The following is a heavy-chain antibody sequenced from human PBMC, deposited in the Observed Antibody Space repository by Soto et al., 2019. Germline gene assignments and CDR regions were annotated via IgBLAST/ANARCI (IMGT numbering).Heavy chain of an antibody. CDR2: IWYDGSNK. V-gene: IGHV3-33*01. D-gene: IGHD6-19*01. CDR1: GFTFSSYG. Sequence: GGSLRLSCAASGFTFSSYGMHWVRQAPGKGLEWVAVIWYDGSNKYYADSVQGRFTISRDNSKNTLYLQMNSLRAEDTAAYYCARASQAVAGTRCASDIWGPGTMVNVSS. CDR3: ARASQAVAGTRCASDI. J-gene: IGHJ3*02.